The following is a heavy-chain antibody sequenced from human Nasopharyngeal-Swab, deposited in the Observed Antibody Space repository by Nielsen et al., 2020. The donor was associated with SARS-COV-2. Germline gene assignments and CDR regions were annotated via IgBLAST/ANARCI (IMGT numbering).Heavy chain of an antibody. V-gene: IGHV3-21*01. J-gene: IGHJ6*03. D-gene: IGHD1-26*01. CDR2: ISSSSSYI. CDR3: ARIAGRGSIYYYYMDV. CDR1: GFTFNNYN. Sequence: GESLKISCAASGFTFNNYNFNWVRQAPGEGLEWVSSISSSSSYIYYADSVKGRFTISRDNAKNSLYLQMNSLRADDTAVYFCARIAGRGSIYYYYMDVWGTGTTVTVSS.